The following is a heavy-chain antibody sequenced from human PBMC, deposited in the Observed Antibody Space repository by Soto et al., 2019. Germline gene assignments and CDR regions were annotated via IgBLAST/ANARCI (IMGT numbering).Heavy chain of an antibody. V-gene: IGHV3-7*03. J-gene: IGHJ4*02. CDR2: IKQDGSEK. Sequence: PGGSLRLSCAASGFSFSIYWMSWVRQAPGKGLEWVSNIKQDGSEKYYVDSVKGRFTISRDNAKNSLYLQMNSLSAEDTAMFYCARLNSGTFSLDYWGQGIPVT. CDR1: GFSFSIYW. CDR3: ARLNSGTFSLDY. D-gene: IGHD1-26*01.